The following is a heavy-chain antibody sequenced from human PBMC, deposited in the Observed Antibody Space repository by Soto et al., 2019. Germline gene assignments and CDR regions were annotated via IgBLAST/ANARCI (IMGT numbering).Heavy chain of an antibody. CDR2: ISGSGGST. D-gene: IGHD4-17*01. CDR1: GFTFSSYD. CDR3: AKTTTLDRAFDI. Sequence: EVQLLESGGGLVQPGGSLRLSCAASGFTFSSYDMSWVRQAPGKGLECVSGISGSGGSTYYADSVKGRFTTSTDNSKNTLFLQMNSLRAEDTAVYYCAKTTTLDRAFDIWGQGTMVTVSS. V-gene: IGHV3-23*01. J-gene: IGHJ3*02.